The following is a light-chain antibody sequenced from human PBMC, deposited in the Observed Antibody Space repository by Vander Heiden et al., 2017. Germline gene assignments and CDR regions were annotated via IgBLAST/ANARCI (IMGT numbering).Light chain of an antibody. CDR3: QQSYSTPRT. J-gene: IGKJ3*01. Sequence: DIQMTQSPSPLSASVGDRITIACRASQSISTYLNWYQQKPGRAPKLLLYAASSLQSRVPSRFSGSGSGTDFTLTISSLQPEDFATYYCQQSYSTPRTFGPGTRVDIK. V-gene: IGKV1-39*01. CDR2: AAS. CDR1: QSISTY.